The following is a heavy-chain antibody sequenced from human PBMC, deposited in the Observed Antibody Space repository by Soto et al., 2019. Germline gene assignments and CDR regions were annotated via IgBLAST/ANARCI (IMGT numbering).Heavy chain of an antibody. V-gene: IGHV4-4*02. CDR2: IYHSGTT. CDR3: ASRGDGRPYFDH. J-gene: IGHJ4*02. Sequence: PSETLSLTCAVSGASIGSTNWWTWVRQPPGKGLEWIGEIYHSGTTNYNPSLESRVTISEDKSKNQFSLKLTSVTAADTAVYYCASRGDGRPYFDHWGQGTLVTVSS. CDR1: GASIGSTNW.